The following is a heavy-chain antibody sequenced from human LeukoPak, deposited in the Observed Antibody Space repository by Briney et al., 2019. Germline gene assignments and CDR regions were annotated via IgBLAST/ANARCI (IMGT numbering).Heavy chain of an antibody. J-gene: IGHJ3*02. CDR1: GFTFSNYA. CDR3: AKGIRGVPNDAFDI. CDR2: FSGGGSST. V-gene: IGHV3-23*01. D-gene: IGHD3-10*01. Sequence: GGSLRLSCAASGFTFSNYAMSWVRQAPGKGLEWVSTFSGGGSSTYYADSVKGGFTISRDNSKNTLYLQTNSLRAEDTAVYYCAKGIRGVPNDAFDIWGQGTMVTVSS.